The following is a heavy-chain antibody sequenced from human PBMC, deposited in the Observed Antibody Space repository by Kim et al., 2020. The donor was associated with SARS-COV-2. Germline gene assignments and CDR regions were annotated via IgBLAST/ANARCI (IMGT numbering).Heavy chain of an antibody. V-gene: IGHV3-30*04. CDR3: ASIAAAGSGMDV. D-gene: IGHD6-13*01. CDR1: GFTFSSYA. CDR2: ISYDGSNK. Sequence: GGSLRLSCAASGFTFSSYAMHWVRQAPGKGLEWVAVISYDGSNKYYADSVKGRFTISRDNSKNTLYLQMNSLRAEDTAVYYCASIAAAGSGMDVWGQGTTVTVSS. J-gene: IGHJ6*02.